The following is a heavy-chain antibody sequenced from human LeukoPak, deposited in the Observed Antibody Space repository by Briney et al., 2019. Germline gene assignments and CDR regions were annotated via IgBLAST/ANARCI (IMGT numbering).Heavy chain of an antibody. CDR2: IYSGGST. D-gene: IGHD2-15*01. Sequence: VGSLRLSCAASGFTVSSNYMSWVRQAPGKGLEWVSVIYSGGSTYYADSVKGRFTISRDNSKNTLYLQMNSLRAEDTAVYYCARERIETCDFDYWGQGTLVTVSS. J-gene: IGHJ4*02. CDR3: ARERIETCDFDY. CDR1: GFTVSSNY. V-gene: IGHV3-53*01.